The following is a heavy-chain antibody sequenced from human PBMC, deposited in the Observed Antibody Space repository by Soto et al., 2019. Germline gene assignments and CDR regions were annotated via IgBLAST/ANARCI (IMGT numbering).Heavy chain of an antibody. Sequence: QVQLVQSGAEMKKPGASVKVSCKASGYTFTSFGISWVRQAPGQGLEWMGWISTYNVNTTYAQKLQGRVTLTTDISTNTAYMELRSLRSDDTAVYYCARDRGYYYGSGRYQFDNWGQGTLVSVSS. CDR2: ISTYNVNT. CDR1: GYTFTSFG. D-gene: IGHD3-10*01. J-gene: IGHJ4*02. CDR3: ARDRGYYYGSGRYQFDN. V-gene: IGHV1-18*01.